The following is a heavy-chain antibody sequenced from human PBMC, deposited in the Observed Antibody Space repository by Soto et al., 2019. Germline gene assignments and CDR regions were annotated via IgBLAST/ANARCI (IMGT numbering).Heavy chain of an antibody. CDR3: ASHYVYYYGSGNGYYYYGMDV. CDR2: INAGNGNT. Sequence: GASVKVSCKASGYTFTSYAMHWVRQAPGQRLEWMGWINAGNGNTKYSQKFQGRVTITRDTSASTAYMELSSLRSEDTAVYYCASHYVYYYGSGNGYYYYGMDVWGQGTTVTVSS. CDR1: GYTFTSYA. V-gene: IGHV1-3*01. D-gene: IGHD3-10*01. J-gene: IGHJ6*02.